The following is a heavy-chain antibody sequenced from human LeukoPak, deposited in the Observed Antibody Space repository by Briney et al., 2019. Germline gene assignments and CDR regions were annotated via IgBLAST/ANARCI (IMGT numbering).Heavy chain of an antibody. J-gene: IGHJ6*02. CDR2: ISAYNGNT. Sequence: ASVKVSCKASGYIFTDYGISWVRQAPGQGLEWMGWISAYNGNTNYAQKLQGRVTMTTDTSTSTAYMELRSLRSDDTAVYYCARDTIFGVVTYYYYGMDVWGQGTTVTVSS. D-gene: IGHD3-3*01. CDR3: ARDTIFGVVTYYYYGMDV. CDR1: GYIFTDYG. V-gene: IGHV1-18*01.